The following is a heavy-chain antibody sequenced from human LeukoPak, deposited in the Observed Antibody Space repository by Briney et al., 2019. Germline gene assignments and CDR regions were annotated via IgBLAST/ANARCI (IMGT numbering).Heavy chain of an antibody. CDR1: GYTFTSYG. V-gene: IGHV1-18*01. Sequence: GASVKVSRKASGYTFTSYGISWVRQAPGQGLEWMGWISAYNGNTNYAQKLQGRVTMTTDTSTSTAYMELRSLRSDDTAVYYCARDQGGSSGWFYYYYYGMDVWGQGTTVTVSS. J-gene: IGHJ6*02. CDR3: ARDQGGSSGWFYYYYYGMDV. CDR2: ISAYNGNT. D-gene: IGHD6-19*01.